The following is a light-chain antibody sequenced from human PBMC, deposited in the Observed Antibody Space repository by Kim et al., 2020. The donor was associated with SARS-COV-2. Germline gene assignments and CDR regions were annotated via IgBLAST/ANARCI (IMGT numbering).Light chain of an antibody. J-gene: IGLJ2*01. CDR3: CSYAGSSTYVV. CDR2: EVT. Sequence: QSITISCTGTSSDIGSYNLVSWYQQHPDKAPKLMIYEVTKRPSGVSNRFSGSKSGNTASLTISGLQAEDEADYYCCSYAGSSTYVVFGGGTQLTVL. V-gene: IGLV2-23*02. CDR1: SSDIGSYNL.